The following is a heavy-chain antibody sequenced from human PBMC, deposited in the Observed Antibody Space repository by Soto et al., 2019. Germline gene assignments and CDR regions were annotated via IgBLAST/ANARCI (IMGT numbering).Heavy chain of an antibody. V-gene: IGHV4-34*01. CDR1: GGSFSGYY. CDR3: ARAYDFWTGPLNWFDP. Sequence: PSETLSLTCAVYGGSFSGYYWSWIRQPPGKGLEWIGEINHSGSTNYNPSLKSRVTISVDTSKNQFSLKLSSVTAADTAVYYCARAYDFWTGPLNWFDPWGQGTLVTVSS. J-gene: IGHJ5*02. D-gene: IGHD3-3*01. CDR2: INHSGST.